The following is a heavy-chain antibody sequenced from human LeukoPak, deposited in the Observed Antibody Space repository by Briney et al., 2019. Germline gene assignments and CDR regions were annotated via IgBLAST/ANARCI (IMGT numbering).Heavy chain of an antibody. D-gene: IGHD2-2*01. Sequence: PGGSLRLSCAASGFTFSSYAMSWVRQAPGKGLEWVSAISGSGGSTYYADSVKGRFTISRDNSKNTLYLQMNSLRAEDTAVYYCAKGDRAIVVVPAAWDWGQGTLVTVSS. CDR2: ISGSGGST. CDR3: AKGDRAIVVVPAAWD. V-gene: IGHV3-23*01. J-gene: IGHJ4*02. CDR1: GFTFSSYA.